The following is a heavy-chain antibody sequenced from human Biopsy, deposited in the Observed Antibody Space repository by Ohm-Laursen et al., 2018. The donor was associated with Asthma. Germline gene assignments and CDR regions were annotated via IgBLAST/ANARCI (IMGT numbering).Heavy chain of an antibody. CDR2: IHHSGTS. CDR3: ARIPRRSGSYFVDY. Sequence: TLSLTCTVSGVSITSGGCCWNWIRQHPGKGLEWIGYIHHSGTSYFNPSLKSRVSFSRDTSKNQFSLRLSSVTAADTAMYYCARIPRRSGSYFVDYWGRGTLVTVSS. CDR1: GVSITSGGCC. V-gene: IGHV4-31*03. D-gene: IGHD3-22*01. J-gene: IGHJ4*02.